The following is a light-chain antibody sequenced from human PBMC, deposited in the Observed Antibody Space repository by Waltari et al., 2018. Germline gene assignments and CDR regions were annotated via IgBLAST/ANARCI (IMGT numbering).Light chain of an antibody. Sequence: TLSCRASPSVSTSLAWYQHRPGQAPRLLIYDASTRATGIPARFSGSGSGTDFTLTISSLEPEDCAVYYCQRRSNSPPWTFGQGTTVEVK. CDR3: QRRSNSPPWT. CDR2: DAS. J-gene: IGKJ1*01. CDR1: PSVSTS. V-gene: IGKV3-11*01.